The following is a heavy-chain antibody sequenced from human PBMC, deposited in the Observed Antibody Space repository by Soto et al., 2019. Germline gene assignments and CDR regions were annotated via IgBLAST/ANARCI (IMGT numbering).Heavy chain of an antibody. J-gene: IGHJ4*02. CDR2: ISAYNGNT. CDR3: ARGEYIWGSYRR. CDR1: GYTFTSYG. D-gene: IGHD3-16*02. Sequence: QVQLVQSGAEVKKPGASVKVSCKASGYTFTSYGISWVRQAPGQGLEWMGWISAYNGNTNYAQTLQGRGTLTTDTSRGSASMEPRSLRSEETAVYYCARGEYIWGSYRRWGRGTLVTVSS. V-gene: IGHV1-18*01.